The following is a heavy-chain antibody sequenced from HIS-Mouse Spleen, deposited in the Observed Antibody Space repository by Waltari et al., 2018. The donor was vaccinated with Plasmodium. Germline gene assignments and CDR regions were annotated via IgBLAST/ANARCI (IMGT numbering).Heavy chain of an antibody. D-gene: IGHD3-9*01. CDR2: ISYDGSNK. CDR1: GFTFSSYG. Sequence: QVQLVESGGGVVQPGRSLRLSCAASGFTFSSYGMHWVRQAPGKGLELVAVISYDGSNKYYADSVKGRFTISRDNSKNTLYLQMNSLRAEDTAVYYCAKGILTGAYYFDYWGQGTLVTVSS. J-gene: IGHJ4*02. CDR3: AKGILTGAYYFDY. V-gene: IGHV3-30*18.